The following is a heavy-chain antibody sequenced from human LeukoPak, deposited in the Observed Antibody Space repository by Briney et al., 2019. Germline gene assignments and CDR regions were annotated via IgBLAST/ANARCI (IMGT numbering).Heavy chain of an antibody. J-gene: IGHJ4*02. CDR2: INPNSGGT. CDR3: ARAPELERDAFDI. D-gene: IGHD1-1*01. V-gene: IGHV1-2*02. Sequence: ASVKVSCKASGYTFTGYYMHWVRQAPGQGLEWMGWINPNSGGTNYAQKFQGRVTMTRDTSISTAYMELSRLRSDDTAVYYCARAPELERDAFDIWGQGTLVTVSS. CDR1: GYTFTGYY.